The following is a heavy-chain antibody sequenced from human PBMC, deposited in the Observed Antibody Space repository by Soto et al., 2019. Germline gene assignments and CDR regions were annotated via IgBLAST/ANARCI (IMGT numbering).Heavy chain of an antibody. CDR2: IYYTGST. CDR1: GGSISSGSYY. Sequence: PSETLSLTCTVSGGSISSGSYYWGWIRQPPGKGLEWIGSIYYTGSTYYNPSLKSRVTISVDTSKNQFSLKLSSVTAADTAVYYCARDSSGVTYRAPADSWGQGTLVTVSS. V-gene: IGHV4-39*02. D-gene: IGHD3-10*01. J-gene: IGHJ5*02. CDR3: ARDSSGVTYRAPADS.